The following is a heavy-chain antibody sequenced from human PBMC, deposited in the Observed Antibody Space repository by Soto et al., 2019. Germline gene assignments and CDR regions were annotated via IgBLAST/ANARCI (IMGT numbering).Heavy chain of an antibody. Sequence: QVQLVESGGGVVQPGRSLRLSCAGSEFTFSSYAMHWVRQAPGKGLEWLAVISYDGSNKYNADSVKGRFTIPRDNSKNTLYLQMNSLRAADTAVYYCARDGNYYDSSGPCFHYWGQGPLVTVSS. CDR1: EFTFSSYA. CDR3: ARDGNYYDSSGPCFHY. J-gene: IGHJ4*02. V-gene: IGHV3-30-3*01. CDR2: ISYDGSNK. D-gene: IGHD3-22*01.